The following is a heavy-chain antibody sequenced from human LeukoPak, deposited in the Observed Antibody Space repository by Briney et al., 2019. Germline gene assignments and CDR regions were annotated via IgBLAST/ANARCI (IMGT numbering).Heavy chain of an antibody. CDR2: MNANSGKT. CDR3: AREFRRDAS. J-gene: IGHJ4*02. CDR1: GYTFTSYD. D-gene: IGHD2-2*01. V-gene: IGHV1-8*01. Sequence: ASVKVSCKASGYTFTSYDINWVRQATGQGLEWMGYMNANSGKTGYAQKFQDRVTMTWDTSISTAYMELSSLRSEDTAVYYCAREFRRDASWGPGTLVTVSS.